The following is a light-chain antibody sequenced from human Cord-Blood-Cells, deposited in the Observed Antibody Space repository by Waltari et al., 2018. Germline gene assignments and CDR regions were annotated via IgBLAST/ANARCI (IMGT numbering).Light chain of an antibody. J-gene: IGKJ4*01. Sequence: EIVMTQSPATLSVSPGERATLSCRASQSVSSNYAWYQQEPAQAPRLLIYGASTRATSIPARFSGSGSGTEFTLTISSLQSEDFAVYYCQQYNNWPPLTFGGGTKVEIK. CDR3: QQYNNWPPLT. CDR2: GAS. CDR1: QSVSSN. V-gene: IGKV3-15*01.